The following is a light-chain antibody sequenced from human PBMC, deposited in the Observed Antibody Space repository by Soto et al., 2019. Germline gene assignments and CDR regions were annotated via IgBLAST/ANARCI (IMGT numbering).Light chain of an antibody. J-gene: IGLJ3*02. CDR2: DVS. CDR1: SRDVGGYNY. V-gene: IGLV2-14*01. Sequence: QSVLTQPASVSGSPGQSITISCTGTSRDVGGYNYVSWYQQHPGKAPKLMIYDVSNRPSGVSNRFSGSKSGNTASLTISGLQAEDEADYYCSSYTSSSTLWVFGGGTKVTVL. CDR3: SSYTSSSTLWV.